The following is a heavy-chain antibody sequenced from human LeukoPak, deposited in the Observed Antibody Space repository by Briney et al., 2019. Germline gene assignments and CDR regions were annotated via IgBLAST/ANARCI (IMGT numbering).Heavy chain of an antibody. CDR1: GGTFSSYA. CDR2: IIPILGIA. CDR3: ARASGDYYDSSGYYGDAFDI. V-gene: IGHV1-69*04. D-gene: IGHD3-22*01. Sequence: SVKVSCKASGGTFSSYAISWVRQAPGQGLEWMGRIIPILGIANYAQKFQGRVTITADKSTSTAYMELSSLRSEDTAVYYCARASGDYYDSSGYYGDAFDIWGQGTMVTVSS. J-gene: IGHJ3*02.